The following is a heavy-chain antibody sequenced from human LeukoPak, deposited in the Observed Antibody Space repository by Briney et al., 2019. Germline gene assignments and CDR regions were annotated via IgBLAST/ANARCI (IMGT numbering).Heavy chain of an antibody. CDR1: GFTFSSYG. D-gene: IGHD1-7*01. CDR3: AKARRPKGINWNYDY. V-gene: IGHV3-30*18. Sequence: GGSLRLSCAASGFTFSSYGMHWVRQAPGKGLEWVAVISYDGSNKYYADSAKGRFTISRDNSKNTLYLQMNSLRAEDTAVYYCAKARRPKGINWNYDYWGQGTLVTVSS. J-gene: IGHJ4*02. CDR2: ISYDGSNK.